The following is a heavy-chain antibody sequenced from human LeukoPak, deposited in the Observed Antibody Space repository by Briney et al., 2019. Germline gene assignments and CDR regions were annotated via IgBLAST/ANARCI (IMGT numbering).Heavy chain of an antibody. CDR2: IRGSGSNT. J-gene: IGHJ3*02. D-gene: IGHD4-23*01. CDR3: AKRGDYGDNRAFDI. CDR1: GFTFSSYG. Sequence: GGSLRLSCAASGFTFSSYGMSWVRQAPGKGLEWVSGIRGSGSNTDYVGSVKGRFTISRDNSKNTLYLQMNSLRAEDTAVYYCAKRGDYGDNRAFDIWGQGTIVTVSS. V-gene: IGHV3-23*01.